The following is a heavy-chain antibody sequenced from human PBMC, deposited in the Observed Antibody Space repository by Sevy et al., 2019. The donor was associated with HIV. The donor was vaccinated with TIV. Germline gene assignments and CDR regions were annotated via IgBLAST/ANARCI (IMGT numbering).Heavy chain of an antibody. D-gene: IGHD3-10*01. V-gene: IGHV3-21*01. CDR3: ARPYGSGSWEAFDI. J-gene: IGHJ3*02. Sequence: GGSLRLSCSASGFTFSTYTMNWVRQAPGKGLEWVPSISSSANYIYYADSLKGRFTISRDNAKNSLYLQMNSLRAEDTAVYYCARPYGSGSWEAFDIWGQGTMVTVSS. CDR2: ISSSANYI. CDR1: GFTFSTYT.